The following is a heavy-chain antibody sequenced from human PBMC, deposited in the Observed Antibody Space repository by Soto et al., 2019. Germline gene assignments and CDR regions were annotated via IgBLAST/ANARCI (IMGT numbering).Heavy chain of an antibody. CDR2: IIPMFAAA. J-gene: IGHJ2*01. D-gene: IGHD2-2*01. V-gene: IGHV1-69*01. CDR3: AISIAIVPAAIRFWFFDL. CDR1: GGIFNNYG. Sequence: QVQLVQSGAEVKKPGSSVKVSCQPSGGIFNNYGINWVRQAPGQGPEWMGGIIPMFAAANYAEKLQGRLTITADESTNTAYMELSSLRSEDTAMYYCAISIAIVPAAIRFWFFDLWGRGTPVTVSS.